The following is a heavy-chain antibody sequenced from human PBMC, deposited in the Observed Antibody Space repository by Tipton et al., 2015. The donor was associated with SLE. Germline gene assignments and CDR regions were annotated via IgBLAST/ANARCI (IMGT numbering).Heavy chain of an antibody. V-gene: IGHV4-59*12. CDR1: RGSFTDYY. Sequence: TLSLTCAVSRGSFTDYYWSWIRQPPGEGLEWIGDICDIGITSYNPSLKSRVSISLDTSKNQFSLKLSSVTAADTAVYYCARDHPIMTTVTSWGQGTLVTVSS. J-gene: IGHJ4*02. CDR2: ICDIGIT. CDR3: ARDHPIMTTVTS. D-gene: IGHD4-17*01.